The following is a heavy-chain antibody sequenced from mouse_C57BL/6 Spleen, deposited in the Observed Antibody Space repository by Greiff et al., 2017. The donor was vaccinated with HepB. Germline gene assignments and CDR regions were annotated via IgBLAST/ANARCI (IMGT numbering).Heavy chain of an antibody. D-gene: IGHD2-4*01. CDR2: ISDGGSYT. CDR1: GFTFSSYA. Sequence: EVKVVESGGGLVKPGGSLKLSCAASGFTFSSYAMSWVRQTPEKRLEWVATISDGGSYTYYPDNVKGRFTISRDNAKNNLYLQMSHLKSEDTARYYCARDRRYDYDEVDYWGQGTSVTVSS. CDR3: ARDRRYDYDEVDY. J-gene: IGHJ4*01. V-gene: IGHV5-4*01.